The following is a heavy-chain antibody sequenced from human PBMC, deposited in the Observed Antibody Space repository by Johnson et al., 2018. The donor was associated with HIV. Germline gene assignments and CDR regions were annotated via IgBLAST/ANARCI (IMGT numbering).Heavy chain of an antibody. CDR2: IRSKAYGGTT. J-gene: IGHJ3*02. V-gene: IGHV3-49*04. CDR1: GFTFGDYA. CDR3: TTHSGYESDAFDI. Sequence: DVQVVESGGGLVQPGRSLRLSCTASGFTFGDYAMSWVRQAPGKGLEWVGFIRSKAYGGTTEYAASVKGRFTISRYDSKSIAYLQMNSLKTEDTAVYYCTTHSGYESDAFDIWGQGTMVTVSS. D-gene: IGHD5-12*01.